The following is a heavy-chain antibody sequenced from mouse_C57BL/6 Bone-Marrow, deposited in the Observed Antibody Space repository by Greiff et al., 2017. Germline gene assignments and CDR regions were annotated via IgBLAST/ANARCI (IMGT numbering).Heavy chain of an antibody. CDR2: INPNNGGT. CDR1: GYTFTDYY. D-gene: IGHD2-3*01. V-gene: IGHV1-26*01. Sequence: VQLQQSGPELVKPGASVKISCKASGYTFTDYYMNWVKQSHGKSLEWIGDINPNNGGTSYNQKFKGKATLTVDKSSSTAYMELRSLTSEDSAVYYCASGIIYDGYYAFDYWGQGTTLTVSS. J-gene: IGHJ2*01. CDR3: ASGIIYDGYYAFDY.